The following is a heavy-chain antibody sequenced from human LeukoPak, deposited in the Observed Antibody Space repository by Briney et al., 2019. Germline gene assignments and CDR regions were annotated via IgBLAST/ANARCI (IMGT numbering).Heavy chain of an antibody. CDR3: ARRSRVGYCSSTSCYTWGNSFDP. V-gene: IGHV4-34*01. CDR1: GGSFSGYY. D-gene: IGHD2-2*02. Sequence: SETLFLTCAGYGGSFSGYYWSWIRQPPGKGLEWIGEINYSGSTNYNPSLKSRVTISVDTSKNQFSLKLTSVTAADTAVYYCARRSRVGYCSSTSCYTWGNSFDPWGQGTLVTVSS. J-gene: IGHJ5*02. CDR2: INYSGST.